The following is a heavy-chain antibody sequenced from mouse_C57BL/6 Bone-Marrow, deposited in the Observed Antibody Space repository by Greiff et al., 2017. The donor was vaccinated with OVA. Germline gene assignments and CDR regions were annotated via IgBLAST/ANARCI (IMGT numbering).Heavy chain of an antibody. J-gene: IGHJ2*01. Sequence: VQRVESGPELVKPGASVKISCKASGYAFSSSWMNWVKQRPGKGLEWIGRIYPGDGDTTYNGKFKGKATLTADKSSSTAYMQLSSLTSEDSAVYVCARHEDGYYASYFDYWGQGTALTVSS. CDR2: IYPGDGDT. V-gene: IGHV1-82*01. D-gene: IGHD2-3*01. CDR3: ARHEDGYYASYFDY. CDR1: GYAFSSSW.